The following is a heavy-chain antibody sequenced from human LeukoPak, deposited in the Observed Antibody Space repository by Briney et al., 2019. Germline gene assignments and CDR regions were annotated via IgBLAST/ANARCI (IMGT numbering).Heavy chain of an antibody. D-gene: IGHD3-3*01. J-gene: IGHJ4*02. CDR1: GFIFSSYS. CDR3: ARADFWSGYYMDY. Sequence: GGSLRLSCAAPGFIFSSYSMNWVRQAPGKGLEWVSYISSSSSSIYYADSVKGRFTISRDNAKNALYMQMNSLRAEDTAVYYCARADFWSGYYMDYWGQGTLVTVSS. V-gene: IGHV3-48*01. CDR2: ISSSSSSI.